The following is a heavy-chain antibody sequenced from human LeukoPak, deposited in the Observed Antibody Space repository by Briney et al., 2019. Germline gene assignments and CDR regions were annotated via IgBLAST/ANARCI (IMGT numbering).Heavy chain of an antibody. D-gene: IGHD4-23*01. CDR2: IYTSGST. V-gene: IGHV4-4*07. CDR3: ARGRVTPSYYYYYMDV. Sequence: SETLSLTCTVSGGSISSYYWSWIRQPAEKGLEWIGRIYTSGSTNYNPSLKSRVTMSVDTSKNQFSLKLSSVTAADTAVYYCARGRVTPSYYYYYMDVWGKGTTVTISS. J-gene: IGHJ6*03. CDR1: GGSISSYY.